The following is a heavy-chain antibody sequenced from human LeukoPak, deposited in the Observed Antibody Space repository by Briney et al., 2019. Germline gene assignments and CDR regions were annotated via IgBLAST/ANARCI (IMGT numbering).Heavy chain of an antibody. J-gene: IGHJ4*02. CDR3: ARDPPLVGATARFGDY. V-gene: IGHV1-18*01. D-gene: IGHD1-26*01. CDR2: ISAYNGNT. Sequence: ASVKVSCKASGYTFTSYGISWVRQAPGQGLEWMGWISAYNGNTNYAQKLQGRVTMTTDTSTSTAYVELRSLRSDDTAVYYCARDPPLVGATARFGDYWGQGTLVTVSS. CDR1: GYTFTSYG.